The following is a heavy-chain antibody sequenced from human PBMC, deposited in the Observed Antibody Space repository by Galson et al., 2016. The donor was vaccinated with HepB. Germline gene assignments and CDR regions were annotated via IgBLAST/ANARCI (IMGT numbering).Heavy chain of an antibody. CDR3: AKKDEGTSKRNIDY. V-gene: IGHV3-23*01. Sequence: SLRLSCAASGFTFSSYGMSWVRQAPGKGLEWVSAVSGSGGSTYYADSVKGRFTISRDNSKKTLYLQMNSLRAEDTAAYSCAKKDEGTSKRNIDYWGQGTLVTVST. J-gene: IGHJ4*02. CDR1: GFTFSSYG. D-gene: IGHD2-15*01. CDR2: VSGSGGST.